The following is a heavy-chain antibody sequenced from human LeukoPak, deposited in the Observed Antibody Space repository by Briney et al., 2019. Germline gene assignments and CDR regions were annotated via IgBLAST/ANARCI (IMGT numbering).Heavy chain of an antibody. CDR1: GGSISNYY. Sequence: SETLSLTCNVSGGSISNYYWSWIRQPPGKGLEWIGYIYYSGSTNYNPSLKSRVTISVNTSKNQFSLKLSSVTAADTAVYYCARVWDTAMATGFDYWGQGTLVTVSS. CDR2: IYYSGST. CDR3: ARVWDTAMATGFDY. V-gene: IGHV4-59*01. D-gene: IGHD5-18*01. J-gene: IGHJ4*02.